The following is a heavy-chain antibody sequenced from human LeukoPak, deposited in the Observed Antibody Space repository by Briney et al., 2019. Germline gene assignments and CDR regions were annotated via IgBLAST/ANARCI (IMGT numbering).Heavy chain of an antibody. CDR3: ARDYYGSGSYYYYYYYMDV. V-gene: IGHV3-21*01. D-gene: IGHD3-10*01. Sequence: GGSLRLSCAASGFTFSSYSMNWVRQAPGKGLEWVSSISSSSSYIYYADSVKGRFTISRDNAKNSLYLQMNSLRAEDTAVYYCARDYYGSGSYYYYYYYMDVWGKGTTVTI. CDR2: ISSSSSYI. CDR1: GFTFSSYS. J-gene: IGHJ6*03.